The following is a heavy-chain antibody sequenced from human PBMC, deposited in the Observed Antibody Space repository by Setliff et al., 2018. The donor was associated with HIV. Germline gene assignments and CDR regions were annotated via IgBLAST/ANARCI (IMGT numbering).Heavy chain of an antibody. D-gene: IGHD5-12*01. CDR1: GFTFSAYE. J-gene: IGHJ4*02. CDR2: ISNSGNTV. CDR3: AVNIMGLTPVDY. V-gene: IGHV3-48*03. Sequence: GGSLRLSCTASGFTFSAYEMNWVRQAPGKGLEWVSYISNSGNTVFYAGSVKGRFAISRDNAKNSLYLQMNSLRAEDTAVYYCAVNIMGLTPVDYWGQGTLVTVSS.